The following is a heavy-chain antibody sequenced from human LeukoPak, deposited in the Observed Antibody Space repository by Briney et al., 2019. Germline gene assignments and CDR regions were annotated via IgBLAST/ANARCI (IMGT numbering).Heavy chain of an antibody. D-gene: IGHD2/OR15-2a*01. J-gene: IGHJ4*02. V-gene: IGHV1-69*05. Sequence: ASVKVSCKASGGPFRAYAITWLRQAPGQGLKWIGGVIPFFGSPNYAQKFQGRVTITTDESTRTDYMEMTSLRSDDTAVYYCARSSTLAATGDYWGQGTLVSISS. CDR2: VIPFFGSP. CDR1: GGPFRAYA. CDR3: ARSSTLAATGDY.